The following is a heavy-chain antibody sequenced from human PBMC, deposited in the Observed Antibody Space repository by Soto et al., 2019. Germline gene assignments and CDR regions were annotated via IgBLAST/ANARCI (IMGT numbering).Heavy chain of an antibody. CDR3: ARHDGSNYDILTGQDDAFDI. V-gene: IGHV4-39*01. CDR2: IYYSGST. CDR1: GGSISSSSYY. J-gene: IGHJ3*02. Sequence: XETLSLTCTVSGGSISSSSYYWGWIRQPPGKGLEWIGSIYYSGSTYYNPSLKSRVTISVDTSKNQFSLKLSSVTAADTAVYYCARHDGSNYDILTGQDDAFDIWGQGTVVTVSS. D-gene: IGHD3-9*01.